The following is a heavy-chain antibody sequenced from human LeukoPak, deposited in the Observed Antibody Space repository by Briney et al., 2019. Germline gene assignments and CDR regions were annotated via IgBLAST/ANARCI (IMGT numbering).Heavy chain of an antibody. CDR2: IQPDGSEQ. V-gene: IGHV3-7*01. D-gene: IGHD3-16*01. Sequence: GGSLRLSCAASGFTFSNAWMSWVRQAPGKGLEWVGNIQPDGSEQYPVDSVKGRFTISRDNARNSMFLRLTSLRVEDTAVYYCASQSYAKFDPWGQGTLVTVSS. CDR3: ASQSYAKFDP. CDR1: GFTFSNAW. J-gene: IGHJ5*02.